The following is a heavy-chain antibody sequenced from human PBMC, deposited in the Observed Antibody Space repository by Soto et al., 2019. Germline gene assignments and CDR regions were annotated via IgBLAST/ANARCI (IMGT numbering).Heavy chain of an antibody. CDR1: GYTFTGNY. Sequence: ASVKVSCKASGYTFTGNYMHWVRQAPGQGLEWMGWINPNSGGTNYAQKFQGRVTVTRDTSISTPYMELSRLRSDDTAVYYCARDGDTSSPFDIWGQGTMVTVSS. D-gene: IGHD6-6*01. CDR2: INPNSGGT. CDR3: ARDGDTSSPFDI. J-gene: IGHJ3*02. V-gene: IGHV1-2*02.